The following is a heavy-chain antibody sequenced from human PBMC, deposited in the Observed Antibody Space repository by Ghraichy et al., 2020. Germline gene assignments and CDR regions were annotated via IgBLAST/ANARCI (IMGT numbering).Heavy chain of an antibody. Sequence: GESLNISCAASGFTFNKFWMNWVRQTPGKGLEWVATIDEDGSQKFYVDSVKGRFTISRDNTENSLFLQVNSLRAEDTAVYYCAKDRGWLQFDYWGQGTLVTVSS. CDR3: AKDRGWLQFDY. D-gene: IGHD3-10*01. V-gene: IGHV3-7*03. CDR2: IDEDGSQK. J-gene: IGHJ4*02. CDR1: GFTFNKFW.